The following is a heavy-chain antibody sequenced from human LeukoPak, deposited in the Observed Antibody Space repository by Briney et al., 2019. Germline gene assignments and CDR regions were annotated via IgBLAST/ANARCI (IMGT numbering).Heavy chain of an antibody. CDR3: ARGGYYASGRPY. CDR2: IDSNGGGT. J-gene: IGHJ4*02. D-gene: IGHD3-10*01. Sequence: PGGSLRLSCAASGFTFSSYAMHWVRQAPGEGLESVSGIDSNGGGTYYANSVKGRFTISRDNSKNTLYLQMGSLRPEDMAVYYCARGGYYASGRPYWGQGTLVTVSS. CDR1: GFTFSSYA. V-gene: IGHV3-64*01.